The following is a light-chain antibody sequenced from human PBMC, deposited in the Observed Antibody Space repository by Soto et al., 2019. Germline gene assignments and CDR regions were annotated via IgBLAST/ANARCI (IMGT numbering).Light chain of an antibody. CDR3: QPFNSYPIT. J-gene: IGKJ5*01. CDR2: EAS. Sequence: DIQMTQSPATLCASVGNRGTLTCRASQSISRWLTRYQQKPGKAAKLLIYEASSLESAVTSRFSGSGSGTEFTLTISGLQPDDFATYYCQPFNSYPITFGQGTRLDIK. CDR1: QSISRW. V-gene: IGKV1-5*01.